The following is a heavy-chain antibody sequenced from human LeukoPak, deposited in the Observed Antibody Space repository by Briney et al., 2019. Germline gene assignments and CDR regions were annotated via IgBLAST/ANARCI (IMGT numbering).Heavy chain of an antibody. V-gene: IGHV3-15*01. CDR3: TGYFDWLLYRWFDP. Sequence: PGGSLRLSCAASGFTFSNAWMSWVRQAPGKGLEWVGRIKSKTDGGTTDYAAPVKGRFTISRDDSKNTLHLQMNSLKTEDTAVYYCTGYFDWLLYRWFDPWGQGTLVTVSS. CDR1: GFTFSNAW. J-gene: IGHJ5*02. CDR2: IKSKTDGGTT. D-gene: IGHD3-9*01.